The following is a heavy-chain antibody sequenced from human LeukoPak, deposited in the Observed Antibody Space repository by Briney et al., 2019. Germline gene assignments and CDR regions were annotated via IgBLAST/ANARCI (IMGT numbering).Heavy chain of an antibody. CDR3: ARAWGITMVRGVN. CDR1: GFTFSSYA. J-gene: IGHJ4*02. V-gene: IGHV3-23*01. CDR2: ISGSGGST. Sequence: GGSLRLSCAASGFTFSSYAMSWVRQAPGKGLEWVSAISGSGGSTYYADSVKGRFTISRDNSKNTLYLQMNSLRAEDTAVYYCARAWGITMVRGVNWGQGTLVTVSS. D-gene: IGHD3-10*01.